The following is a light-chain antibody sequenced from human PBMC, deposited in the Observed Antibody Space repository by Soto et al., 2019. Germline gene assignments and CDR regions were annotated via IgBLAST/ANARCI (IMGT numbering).Light chain of an antibody. CDR1: SSNIAKNY. J-gene: IGLJ2*01. V-gene: IGLV1-51*01. CDR3: GTWDISRSVV. CDR2: DND. Sequence: QSVLTQPPSVSAAPGQTVTISCSGSSSNIAKNYVYWYQQLPGTAPKLLIFDNDKRPSGIPDRFSGSKSGTSATLGITGLQTGDEADYYCGTWDISRSVVVGGGTKLTVL.